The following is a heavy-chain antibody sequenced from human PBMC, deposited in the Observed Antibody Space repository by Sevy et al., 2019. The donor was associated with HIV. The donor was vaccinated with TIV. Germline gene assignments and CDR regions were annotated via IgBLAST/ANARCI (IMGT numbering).Heavy chain of an antibody. V-gene: IGHV1-2*02. CDR3: AREGGSYPRGDAFDI. J-gene: IGHJ3*02. Sequence: ASVKVSCKASGYTFTGYYMHWVRQAPGQGLEWMGWINPNSRGTNYAQKFQGRVTMTRDTSISTAYMELSRLRADDTAVYYCAREGGSYPRGDAFDIWGQGTMVTVSS. CDR2: INPNSRGT. D-gene: IGHD1-26*01. CDR1: GYTFTGYY.